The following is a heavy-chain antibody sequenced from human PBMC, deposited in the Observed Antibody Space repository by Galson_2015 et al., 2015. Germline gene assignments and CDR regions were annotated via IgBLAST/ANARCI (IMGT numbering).Heavy chain of an antibody. Sequence: SLRLSCAAYGFTFSSYWMSWVRQAPGKGLEWVANIKQDGSEKYYVDSVKGRFTISRDNAKNSLYLQMNSLRAEDTAVYYCAREERSGYDWDWYFELWGRGTLVTVSS. D-gene: IGHD5-12*01. CDR2: IKQDGSEK. CDR3: AREERSGYDWDWYFEL. J-gene: IGHJ2*01. V-gene: IGHV3-7*01. CDR1: GFTFSSYW.